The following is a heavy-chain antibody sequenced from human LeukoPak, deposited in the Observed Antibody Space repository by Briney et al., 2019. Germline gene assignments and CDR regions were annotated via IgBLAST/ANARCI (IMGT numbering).Heavy chain of an antibody. CDR2: ISYDGNNK. J-gene: IGHJ4*02. D-gene: IGHD4-17*01. CDR3: ARARLDGDLDY. V-gene: IGHV3-30-3*01. CDR1: GFIFSGYA. Sequence: GGSLRLSCAASGFIFSGYAMHWVRQAPGKGLEWVAIISYDGNNKYYADSVKGRFTISRDNAKNSLCLQMNSLRAEDTAVYYCARARLDGDLDYWGQGTLVTVSS.